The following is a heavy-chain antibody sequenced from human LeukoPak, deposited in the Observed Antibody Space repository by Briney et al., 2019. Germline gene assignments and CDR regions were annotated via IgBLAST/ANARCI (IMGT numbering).Heavy chain of an antibody. CDR3: ARETRWELFDY. CDR1: GFTFSIYI. J-gene: IGHJ4*02. V-gene: IGHV3-66*01. D-gene: IGHD1-26*01. CDR2: IYKGGSI. Sequence: GGSLRLSCAASGFTFSIYIMNWGRQAPGKGLEWVQVIYKGGSIHHPESVKGRFTLSRDKAKNLMFLQMNRLRAEDKAVYYCARETRWELFDYWGQGILVTVSS.